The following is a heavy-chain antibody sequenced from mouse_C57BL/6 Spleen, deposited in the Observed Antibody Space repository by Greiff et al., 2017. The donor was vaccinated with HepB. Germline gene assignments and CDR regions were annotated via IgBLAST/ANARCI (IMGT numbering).Heavy chain of an antibody. D-gene: IGHD1-1*01. CDR2: IYPGNSDT. CDR1: GYTFTSYW. CDR3: TRSGYYGSSSGFAY. V-gene: IGHV1-5*01. Sequence: DVQLQESGTVLARPGASVKMSCKTSGYTFTSYWMHWVKQRPGQGLEWIGAIYPGNSDTSYNQKFKGKAKLTAVTSASTAYMELSSLTNEDSAVYYCTRSGYYGSSSGFAYWGQGTLVTVSA. J-gene: IGHJ3*01.